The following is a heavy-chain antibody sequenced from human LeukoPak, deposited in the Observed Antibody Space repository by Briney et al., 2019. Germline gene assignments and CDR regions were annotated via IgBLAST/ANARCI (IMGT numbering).Heavy chain of an antibody. Sequence: PGGSLRLSCAASGFTVSSNYMSWVRQAPGKGLEWVSVIYSGGSTYYADSVKGRFTISRDNARNSLYLQMNSLRAEDTAVYYCARGRFSYDNTGYSSFYYWGQGTLVTVSS. J-gene: IGHJ4*02. CDR2: IYSGGST. CDR1: GFTVSSNY. D-gene: IGHD3-22*01. V-gene: IGHV3-66*01. CDR3: ARGRFSYDNTGYSSFYY.